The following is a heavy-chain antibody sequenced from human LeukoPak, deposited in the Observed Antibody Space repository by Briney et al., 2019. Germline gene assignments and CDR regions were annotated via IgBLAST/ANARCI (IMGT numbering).Heavy chain of an antibody. Sequence: PSETLSLTYTVSGGSISSFFWNWIRQPPGKGLEWIGYIYYRVTSDYNPSLKSRVTMSVDMSTRQISLKLSSVTAADTAVYYCARAVGGDGSGSLWGPGTLVTVSS. J-gene: IGHJ4*02. CDR1: GGSISSFF. CDR3: ARAVGGDGSGSL. D-gene: IGHD3-10*01. V-gene: IGHV4-59*01. CDR2: IYYRVTS.